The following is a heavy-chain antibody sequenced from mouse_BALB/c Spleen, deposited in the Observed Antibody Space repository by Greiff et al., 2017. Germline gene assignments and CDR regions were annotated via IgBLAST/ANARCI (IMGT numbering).Heavy chain of an antibody. Sequence: VQLVESGPSLVQPSQSLSITCTVSGFSLTSYGVHWVRQSPGKGLEWLGVIWRGGSTDYNAAFMSRLSITKDNSKSQVFFKMNSLQADDTAIYYCAKYMITDDYYAMDYWGQGTSVTVSS. J-gene: IGHJ4*01. CDR3: AKYMITDDYYAMDY. D-gene: IGHD2-4*01. CDR1: GFSLTSYG. V-gene: IGHV2-5-1*01. CDR2: IWRGGST.